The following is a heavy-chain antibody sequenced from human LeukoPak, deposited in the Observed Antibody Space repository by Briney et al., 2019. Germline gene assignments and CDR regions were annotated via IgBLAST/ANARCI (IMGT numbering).Heavy chain of an antibody. D-gene: IGHD3-9*01. CDR2: ISSSSSYI. Sequence: GGSLRLSCAASGFTFSSYSMNWVRQAPGKGLEWVSSISSSSSYIYYADSVKGRFTISRDNSKNTLYLQMNSLRAEDTAVYYCAKVEEYYDILTGYYTGGWFDPWGQGTLVTVSS. CDR3: AKVEEYYDILTGYYTGGWFDP. J-gene: IGHJ5*02. CDR1: GFTFSSYS. V-gene: IGHV3-21*04.